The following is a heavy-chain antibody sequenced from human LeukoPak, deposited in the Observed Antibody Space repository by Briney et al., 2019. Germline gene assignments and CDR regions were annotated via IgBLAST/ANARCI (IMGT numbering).Heavy chain of an antibody. D-gene: IGHD4-17*01. J-gene: IGHJ4*02. Sequence: SEPLSLTCTVSGGSISSYYWSWIRQPPGKGLEWIGYIYYSGSTNYNPSLKSRVTISVDTSKNQFSLKLSSVTAADTAVYYCARVGIYGDLFDYWGQGTLVTVSS. CDR1: GGSISSYY. CDR2: IYYSGST. V-gene: IGHV4-59*01. CDR3: ARVGIYGDLFDY.